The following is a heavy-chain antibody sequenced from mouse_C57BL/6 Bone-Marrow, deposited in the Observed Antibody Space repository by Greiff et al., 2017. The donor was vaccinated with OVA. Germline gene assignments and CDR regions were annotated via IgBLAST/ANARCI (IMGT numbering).Heavy chain of an antibody. CDR3: AREGYDYDGGDYYYAMDY. D-gene: IGHD2-4*01. J-gene: IGHJ4*01. CDR1: GYTFTSYW. Sequence: QVQLKQSGAELVQPGASVKLSCKVSGYTFTSYWMHWVKQRPGQGLEWIGMIHPNSGSTNYNEKFKSKATLTVDKSSSTDYMQLSSLTSEDSAVYYCAREGYDYDGGDYYYAMDYWGQGTSVTVSS. V-gene: IGHV1-64*01. CDR2: IHPNSGST.